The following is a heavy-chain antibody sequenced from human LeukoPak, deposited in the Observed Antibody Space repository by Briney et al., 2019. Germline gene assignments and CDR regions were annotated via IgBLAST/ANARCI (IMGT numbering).Heavy chain of an antibody. V-gene: IGHV4-38-2*01. CDR3: ASSIAVAGTRWFDP. CDR2: IYHSGST. J-gene: IGHJ5*02. D-gene: IGHD6-19*01. CDR1: GYSISSGYY. Sequence: PSETLSLTCAVSGYSISSGYYWGWIRQPPGKGLEWIGSIYHSGSTYYNPSLKSRVTISVDTSKNQFSLKLSSVTAADTAVYYCASSIAVAGTRWFDPWGQGTLVTVSP.